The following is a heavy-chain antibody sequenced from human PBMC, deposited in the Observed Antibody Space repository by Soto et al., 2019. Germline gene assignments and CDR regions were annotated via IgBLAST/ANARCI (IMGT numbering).Heavy chain of an antibody. V-gene: IGHV3-9*01. CDR3: AKAYHLRYFDWKILDAFDI. CDR1: GFTFDDYA. J-gene: IGHJ3*02. Sequence: PGGSLRLSCAASGFTFDDYAMHWVRQAPGKGLEWVSGISWNSGSIGYADSVKGRFTISRDNAKSSLYLQMNSLRAEDTALYYCAKAYHLRYFDWKILDAFDIWGQGTMVTVSS. D-gene: IGHD3-9*01. CDR2: ISWNSGSI.